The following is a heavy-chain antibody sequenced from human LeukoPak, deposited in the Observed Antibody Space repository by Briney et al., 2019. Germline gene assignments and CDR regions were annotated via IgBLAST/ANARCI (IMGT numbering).Heavy chain of an antibody. D-gene: IGHD3-10*01. CDR1: GFTFSSDA. CDR3: ARLSSGSYYRSNNWFDP. CDR2: ISGSGGIT. V-gene: IGHV3-23*01. J-gene: IGHJ5*02. Sequence: GGSLRLSCAASGFTFSSDAMSWVRQAPGKGLEWVSAISGSGGITYYADSVKGRFTISRDNSKNTLYLQMNSLRAEDTAVYYCARLSSGSYYRSNNWFDPWGQGTLVTVSS.